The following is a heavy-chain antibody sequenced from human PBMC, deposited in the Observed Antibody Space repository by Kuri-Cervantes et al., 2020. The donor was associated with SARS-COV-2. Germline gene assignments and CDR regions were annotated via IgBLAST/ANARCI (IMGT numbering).Heavy chain of an antibody. CDR1: GFTFSSYW. V-gene: IGHV3-7*01. CDR3: AREGVLRFSSSDY. J-gene: IGHJ4*02. Sequence: GGSLRLSCAASGFTFSSYWMSWVRQAPGKGLEWVANIKQDGSEKYYVDSVKGRFTISRDNAKNSLYLQMNSLRAEDTAVYYCAREGVLRFSSSDYWGQGTLVTVSS. D-gene: IGHD3-3*01. CDR2: IKQDGSEK.